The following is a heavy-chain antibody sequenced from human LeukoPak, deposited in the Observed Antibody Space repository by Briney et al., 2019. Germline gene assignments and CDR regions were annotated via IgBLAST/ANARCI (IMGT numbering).Heavy chain of an antibody. CDR3: ARQRAFSGYDFSHIDY. D-gene: IGHD5-12*01. CDR2: IYYFGTT. V-gene: IGHV4-39*07. Sequence: PSETLSLTCTVSGGSISISSYYWGWIRQPPGKGLEWIGSIYYFGTTYYNPSLKTRVSKSVDTSKNQFSLKLSSVTAADTAMYYCARQRAFSGYDFSHIDYWGQGILVTVSS. J-gene: IGHJ4*02. CDR1: GGSISISSYY.